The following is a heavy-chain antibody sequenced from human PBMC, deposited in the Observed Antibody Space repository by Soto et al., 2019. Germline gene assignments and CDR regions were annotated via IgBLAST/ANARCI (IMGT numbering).Heavy chain of an antibody. Sequence: LSLTCTVSGGSISSYYWSWIRQPPGKGLEWIGYIYYSGSTNYNPSLKSRVTISVDTSKNQFSLKLSSVAAADTAVYYCARGNYYYDSSIYPHYFDYWGQGTLVTVSS. V-gene: IGHV4-59*01. CDR1: GGSISSYY. CDR2: IYYSGST. J-gene: IGHJ4*02. CDR3: ARGNYYYDSSIYPHYFDY. D-gene: IGHD3-22*01.